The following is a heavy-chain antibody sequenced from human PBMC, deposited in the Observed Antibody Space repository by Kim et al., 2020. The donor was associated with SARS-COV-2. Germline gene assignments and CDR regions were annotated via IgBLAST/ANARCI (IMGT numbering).Heavy chain of an antibody. J-gene: IGHJ6*02. CDR1: GGSISSYY. CDR3: ASSWYNYYYGMDV. V-gene: IGHV4-59*01. D-gene: IGHD6-13*01. Sequence: SETLSLTCTVSGGSISSYYWSWIRQPPGKGLEWIGYIYYSGSTNYNPSLKSRVTISVDTSKNQFSLKLSSVTAADTAVYYCASSWYNYYYGMDVWGQGTTVTVSS. CDR2: IYYSGST.